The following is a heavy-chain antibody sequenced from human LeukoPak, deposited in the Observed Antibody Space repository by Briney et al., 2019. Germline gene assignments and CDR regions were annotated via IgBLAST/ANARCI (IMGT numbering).Heavy chain of an antibody. CDR2: ISSSSSYI. CDR1: GFTFSSYS. CDR3: ARGGGEVDY. D-gene: IGHD3-16*01. J-gene: IGHJ4*02. Sequence: GGSLRLSCAAPGFTFSSYSMNWVRQPPRKGLEWVSAISSSSSYIYSADSVKARFTISRDNAKNSRYLQMHSLRAEDTAVFYCARGGGEVDYWGQGTLVTVSS. V-gene: IGHV3-21*01.